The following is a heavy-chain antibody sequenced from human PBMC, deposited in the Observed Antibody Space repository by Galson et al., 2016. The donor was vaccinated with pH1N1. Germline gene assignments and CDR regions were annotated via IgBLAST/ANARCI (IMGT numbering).Heavy chain of an antibody. CDR1: GESFDNFY. D-gene: IGHD4-23*01. V-gene: IGHV4-34*01. CDR2: IHESGNA. J-gene: IGHJ4*02. Sequence: ETLSLTCAVYGESFDNFYWSWIRQPPGKGLEWIGAIHESGNANYNTSLQSRVSISIDTSKKHFSLKLTSVTAADTAMFYCARMFVERRSGDDSGVFDYWGQGILVTVAS. CDR3: ARMFVERRSGDDSGVFDY.